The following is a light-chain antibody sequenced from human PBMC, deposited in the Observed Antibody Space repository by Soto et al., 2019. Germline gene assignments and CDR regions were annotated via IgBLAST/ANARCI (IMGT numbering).Light chain of an antibody. J-gene: IGKJ1*01. CDR2: DAS. Sequence: EFELTQAPGTLSLSPVERATLSCRATQTVRNNYLAWYQQKPGQAPRLLIYDASSRATGIPDRFSGGGSGTDFTLTISRLESEDFAVYYCQQYGSSPRTFGQGTKVDIK. CDR3: QQYGSSPRT. V-gene: IGKV3-20*01. CDR1: QTVRNNY.